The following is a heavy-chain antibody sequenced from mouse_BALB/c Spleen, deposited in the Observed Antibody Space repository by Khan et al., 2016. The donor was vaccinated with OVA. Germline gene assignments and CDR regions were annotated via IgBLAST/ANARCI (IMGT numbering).Heavy chain of an antibody. D-gene: IGHD2-1*01. CDR3: RRRRLYGIFAY. V-gene: IGHV1-7*01. J-gene: IGHJ3*01. CDR1: GYTFTTYW. Sequence: QVQLQQSGAELAQPGTSVKMSCQTSGYTFTTYWIHWVKQRPGQGLEWIGYINPTTGYAEYHQRVKDKATLTTDKSSSTAYIKLSRRASNDSAFYYCRRRRLYGIFAYWRQGTLVTVSA. CDR2: INPTTGYA.